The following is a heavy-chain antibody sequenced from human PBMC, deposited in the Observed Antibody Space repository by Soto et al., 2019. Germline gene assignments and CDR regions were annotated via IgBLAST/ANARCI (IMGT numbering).Heavy chain of an antibody. CDR2: ISGSGGST. CDR3: AKDLVAAAGTRYYYGMDV. D-gene: IGHD6-13*01. Sequence: GGSLRLSCAASGFTFSSYAMSWVRQAPGKGLEWVSAISGSGGSTYYADSVKGRFTISRDNSKNTLYLQMNSLRAEDTAVYYCAKDLVAAAGTRYYYGMDVWGQGTTVTVSS. J-gene: IGHJ6*02. CDR1: GFTFSSYA. V-gene: IGHV3-23*01.